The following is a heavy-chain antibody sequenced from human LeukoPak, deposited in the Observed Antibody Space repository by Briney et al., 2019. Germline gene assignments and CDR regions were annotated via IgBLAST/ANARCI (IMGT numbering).Heavy chain of an antibody. D-gene: IGHD3-10*01. CDR3: ARAGGITMVRGVPYYYYYYGMDV. V-gene: IGHV1-69*01. Sequence: SVKVSCKASGGTFSSYAISWVRQAPGQGLEWMGGIIPIFGTANYTQKFQGRVTITADESTSTAYMELSSLRSEDTAVYYCARAGGITMVRGVPYYYYYYGMDVWGKGTTVTVSS. J-gene: IGHJ6*04. CDR1: GGTFSSYA. CDR2: IIPIFGTA.